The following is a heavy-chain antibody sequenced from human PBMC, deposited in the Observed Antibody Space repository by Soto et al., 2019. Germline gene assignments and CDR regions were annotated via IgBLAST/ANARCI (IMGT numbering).Heavy chain of an antibody. CDR1: GFTFSSYA. V-gene: IGHV3-23*01. J-gene: IGHJ6*02. Sequence: EVQLLESGGGLVQPGGSLRLSCAASGFTFSSYAMSWVRQAPGKGLEWVSAISGSGGSTYYADSVKGRFTISRDNSKNTRYLQMNSLRAEDTAVYYCAKGMGYDFWSGYFYYYYGMDVWGQGTTVTVSS. CDR2: ISGSGGST. D-gene: IGHD3-3*01. CDR3: AKGMGYDFWSGYFYYYYGMDV.